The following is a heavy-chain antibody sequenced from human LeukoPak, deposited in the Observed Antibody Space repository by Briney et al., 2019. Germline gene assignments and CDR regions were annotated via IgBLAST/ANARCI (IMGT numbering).Heavy chain of an antibody. J-gene: IGHJ6*03. CDR1: GFTFSSYA. Sequence: GGSLRLSCAASGFTFSSYAMNWVRQAPGKGLEWVSAITGSGGRTYYADSVKGRFTISRDNSKNTLYLQMNSLRAEDTAVYYCAKISGWDYYYYMDVWGKGTTVTISS. CDR3: AKISGWDYYYYMDV. V-gene: IGHV3-23*01. CDR2: ITGSGGRT. D-gene: IGHD6-19*01.